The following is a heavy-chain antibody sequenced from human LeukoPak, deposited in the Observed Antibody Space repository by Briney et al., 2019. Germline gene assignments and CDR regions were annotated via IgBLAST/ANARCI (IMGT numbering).Heavy chain of an antibody. Sequence: PGGSLRLSCAASGFGFSNYAMSWVRQAPGQGLEWVSGIGVDAGSIFYADSVKGRFAISRDNSKSTLYLQMNSLKAEDTAVYYCAKDPGGGYCSGGSCFYWGQGTLVTVSS. CDR2: IGVDAGSI. J-gene: IGHJ4*02. D-gene: IGHD2-15*01. V-gene: IGHV3-23*01. CDR3: AKDPGGGYCSGGSCFY. CDR1: GFGFSNYA.